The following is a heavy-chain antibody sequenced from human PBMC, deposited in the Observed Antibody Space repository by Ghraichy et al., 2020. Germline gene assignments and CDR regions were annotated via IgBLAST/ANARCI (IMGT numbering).Heavy chain of an antibody. Sequence: SETLSLTCTVSGGSISSYYWSWIRQPPGKGLEWIGYIYYSGSTNYNPSLKSRVTISVDTSKNQFSLKLSSVTAADTAVYYCARDDYGDYEGAFDIWGQGTMVTVSS. D-gene: IGHD4-17*01. CDR3: ARDDYGDYEGAFDI. V-gene: IGHV4-59*01. J-gene: IGHJ3*02. CDR2: IYYSGST. CDR1: GGSISSYY.